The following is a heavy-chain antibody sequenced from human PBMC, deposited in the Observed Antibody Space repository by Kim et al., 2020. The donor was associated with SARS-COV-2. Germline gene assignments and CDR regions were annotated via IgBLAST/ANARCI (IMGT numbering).Heavy chain of an antibody. Sequence: KGRFTISRDNSKNTLYLQMNSLRAEDTAVYYWAKVPDCSSTSCYVWYFDYWGQGTLVTVSS. CDR3: AKVPDCSSTSCYVWYFDY. J-gene: IGHJ4*02. V-gene: IGHV3-23*01. D-gene: IGHD2-2*01.